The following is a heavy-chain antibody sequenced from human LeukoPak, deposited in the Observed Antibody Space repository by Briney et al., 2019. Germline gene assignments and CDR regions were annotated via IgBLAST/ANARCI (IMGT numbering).Heavy chain of an antibody. CDR1: GFTFSSYG. V-gene: IGHV3-33*01. CDR2: IWYDGSNK. CDR3: ARAFNWNSFFDY. D-gene: IGHD1-7*01. Sequence: PGGSLRLSCAASGFTFSSYGMPWVRQAPGKGLEWVAVIWYDGSNKYYADSVKGRFTISRDNSKNTLYLQMNSLRAEDTAVYYCARAFNWNSFFDYWGQGTLVTVSS. J-gene: IGHJ4*02.